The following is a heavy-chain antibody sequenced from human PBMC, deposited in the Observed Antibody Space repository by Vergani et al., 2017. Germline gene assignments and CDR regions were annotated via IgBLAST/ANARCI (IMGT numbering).Heavy chain of an antibody. J-gene: IGHJ5*02. CDR3: ARTPTPAANNWFDP. D-gene: IGHD2-2*01. V-gene: IGHV3-30*01. Sequence: QVQLVESGGGVVQPGRSLRLSCAASGFTFSSYAMHWVRQAPGKGLEWVAVISYDGSNKYYADSVKGRFTISRDNSKHTLYLQMNSLRAEDTAVYYCARTPTPAANNWFDPWGQGTLVTVSS. CDR1: GFTFSSYA. CDR2: ISYDGSNK.